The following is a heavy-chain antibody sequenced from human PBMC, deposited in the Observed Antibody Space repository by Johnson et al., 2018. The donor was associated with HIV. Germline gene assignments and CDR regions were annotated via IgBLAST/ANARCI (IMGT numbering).Heavy chain of an antibody. D-gene: IGHD2-15*01. CDR1: GFTFDDYG. J-gene: IGHJ3*01. CDR3: ARDLVVVVAASKGNAFDF. V-gene: IGHV3-20*01. Sequence: VQLVESGGGVVQPGGSLRLSCAASGFTFDDYGMRWVRQAPGKGLEWVSGINWNGGSTGYADSVRGRFTISRDNAKNSLYLQMNSLRAEDTALYDCARDLVVVVAASKGNAFDFWGQGTMVTVSA. CDR2: INWNGGST.